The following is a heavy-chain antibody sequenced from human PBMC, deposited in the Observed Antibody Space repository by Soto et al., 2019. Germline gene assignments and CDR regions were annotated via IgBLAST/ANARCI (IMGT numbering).Heavy chain of an antibody. CDR2: ILYDDSDK. J-gene: IGHJ4*02. CDR1: GFTFSSYG. CDR3: VKDKPSLLS. Sequence: QVQLVESGGGVVQPGRSLRLSCAASGFTFSSYGMHWVRQAPGKGLEWVAIILYDDSDKHYADSVKGRFTISRDNSKNTLFLQMASLRPEDTAMYYCVKDKPSLLSGGQGTLVTVSS. V-gene: IGHV3-30*18.